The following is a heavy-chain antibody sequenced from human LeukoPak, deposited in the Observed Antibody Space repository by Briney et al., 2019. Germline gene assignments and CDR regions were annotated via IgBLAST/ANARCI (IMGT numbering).Heavy chain of an antibody. CDR2: IFNSGST. J-gene: IGHJ4*02. V-gene: IGHV4-31*03. D-gene: IGHD3-10*01. CDR3: YGSGY. Sequence: PSETLSLTCTVSGASISSGGYYWSWIRQHPGKGLEWIGYIFNSGSTYYNPSLKSRVTISIDTSKNQFSLKVSSVTAADTAAYYCYGSGYWGQGTLVTVSS. CDR1: GASISSGGYY.